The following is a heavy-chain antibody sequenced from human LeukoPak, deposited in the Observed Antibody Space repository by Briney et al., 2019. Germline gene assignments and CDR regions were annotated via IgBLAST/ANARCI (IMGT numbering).Heavy chain of an antibody. CDR1: GFTVSSNY. J-gene: IGHJ4*02. V-gene: IGHV3-53*01. Sequence: GGSLRLSCAASGFTVSSNYMSWVRQAPGKGLEWVSVIYSGGSTYYADSVKGRFTISRDNSKNTLYLQMNSLRAEDTAVYYCAKFTYYYDSSGYYYPWFFDYWGQGTLVTVSS. CDR2: IYSGGST. D-gene: IGHD3-22*01. CDR3: AKFTYYYDSSGYYYPWFFDY.